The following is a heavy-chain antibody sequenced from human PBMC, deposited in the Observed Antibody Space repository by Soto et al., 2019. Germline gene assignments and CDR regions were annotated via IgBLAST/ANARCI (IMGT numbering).Heavy chain of an antibody. J-gene: IGHJ5*02. CDR1: GGTFSSYA. D-gene: IGHD5-18*01. Sequence: ASVKVSCKASGGTFSSYAISWARQAPGQGLEWMGGIIPIFGTANYAQKFQGRVTITADESTSTAYMELSSLRSEDTAVYYCARDPNVDTAMVLKNWFDPWGQGTLVTVSS. CDR3: ARDPNVDTAMVLKNWFDP. CDR2: IIPIFGTA. V-gene: IGHV1-69*13.